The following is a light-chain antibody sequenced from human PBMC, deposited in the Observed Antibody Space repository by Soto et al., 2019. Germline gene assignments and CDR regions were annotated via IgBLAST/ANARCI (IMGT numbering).Light chain of an antibody. CDR1: GSDIGSYNF. CDR2: EVT. Sequence: SVLTQPASVSGSPGQSITISCTGTGSDIGSYNFVSWYQHHPGKAPQLMIYEVTHRPSGVSDRFSGSKSDNTASLSISGLQAEDEADYYCYSYTSSSTYVFGTGTKVTVL. V-gene: IGLV2-14*01. J-gene: IGLJ1*01. CDR3: YSYTSSSTYV.